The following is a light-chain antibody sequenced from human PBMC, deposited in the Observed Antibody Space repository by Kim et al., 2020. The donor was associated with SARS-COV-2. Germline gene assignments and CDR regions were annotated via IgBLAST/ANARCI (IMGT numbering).Light chain of an antibody. V-gene: IGKV1-17*01. CDR1: QDIRND. CDR3: LQHNTYPIT. CDR2: GAS. Sequence: ASVEDRVTSTCRARQDIRNDLGWYQQNPGRAPKRLIYGASSLQSGAPSRFSGSGSGTEFTLTISSLQPEDFATYFCLQHNTYPITFGQGTRLEIK. J-gene: IGKJ5*01.